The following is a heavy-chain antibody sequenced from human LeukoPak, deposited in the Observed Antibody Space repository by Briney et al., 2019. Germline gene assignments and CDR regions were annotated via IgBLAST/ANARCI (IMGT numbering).Heavy chain of an antibody. J-gene: IGHJ4*02. CDR1: GGSISSSNW. CDR3: ARHGVYYDILTGYYPMGYFDY. V-gene: IGHV4-4*02. CDR2: IYHSGST. D-gene: IGHD3-9*01. Sequence: SETPSLTCAVSGGSISSSNWWSWVRQPPGKGLEWIGEIYHSGSTNYNPSLTSRVTISVDTSKNQFSLKLSSVTAADTAVYYCARHGVYYDILTGYYPMGYFDYWGQGTLVTVSS.